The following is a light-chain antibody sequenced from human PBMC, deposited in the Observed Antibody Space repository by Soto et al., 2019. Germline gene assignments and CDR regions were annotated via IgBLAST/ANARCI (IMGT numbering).Light chain of an antibody. CDR3: QQYNSYSGT. V-gene: IGKV1-5*03. CDR2: KAS. Sequence: DIQMTQSPSTLSASVGDRVTTTCRASQSISSWLAWYHQKPVKAPKLLIYKASSLESGVPSRFSGSGSGTEFTLTISSLQPDDFATYYCQQYNSYSGTFGQGTKVDI. CDR1: QSISSW. J-gene: IGKJ1*01.